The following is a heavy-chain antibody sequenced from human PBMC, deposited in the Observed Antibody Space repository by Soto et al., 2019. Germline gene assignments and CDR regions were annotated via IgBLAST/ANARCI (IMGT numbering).Heavy chain of an antibody. V-gene: IGHV3-30-3*01. CDR3: ARGADYYDSSGYYHNWFDP. D-gene: IGHD3-22*01. CDR1: GFTFSSYA. Sequence: GGSLRLSCAASGFTFSSYAMHWVRQAPGKGLEWVAVISYDGSNKYYADSVKGRFTISRDNSKNTLYLQMNSLRAEDTAVYYCARGADYYDSSGYYHNWFDPWGQGTLVTVS. CDR2: ISYDGSNK. J-gene: IGHJ5*02.